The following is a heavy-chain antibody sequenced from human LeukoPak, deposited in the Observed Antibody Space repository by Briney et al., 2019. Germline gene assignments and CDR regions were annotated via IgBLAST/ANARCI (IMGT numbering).Heavy chain of an antibody. CDR1: GFTFSSYA. CDR3: AKCTGQQLVPSSNYYGMDV. Sequence: GGSLRLSCAASGFTFSSYAMSWVRQAPGKGLEWVSGISGSGDSTYYADSVKGRFTISRDNSKNTLYLQMNSLRAEDTAVYYCAKCTGQQLVPSSNYYGMDVWGQGTTVSVSS. CDR2: ISGSGDST. J-gene: IGHJ6*02. D-gene: IGHD6-13*01. V-gene: IGHV3-23*01.